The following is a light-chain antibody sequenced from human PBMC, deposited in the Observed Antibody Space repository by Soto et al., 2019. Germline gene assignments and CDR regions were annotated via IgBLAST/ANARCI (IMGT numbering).Light chain of an antibody. Sequence: DLQMTQSPSPLSASVGDSVTITCLASQTIKTYLNWYRHKPGEAPKLLIYAASRLQTGVPSRFSGSGSGTFFALSISSLQPEDFATYYCQQTYSTPVPFGQGTKVEV. CDR3: QQTYSTPVP. CDR2: AAS. V-gene: IGKV1-39*01. J-gene: IGKJ1*01. CDR1: QTIKTY.